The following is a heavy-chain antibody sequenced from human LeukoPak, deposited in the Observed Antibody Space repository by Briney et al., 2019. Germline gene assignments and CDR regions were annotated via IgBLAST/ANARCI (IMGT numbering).Heavy chain of an antibody. D-gene: IGHD3-22*01. J-gene: IGHJ1*01. V-gene: IGHV3-48*02. Sequence: GGSLRLSCAVSGFTFSTYSMNWLRQAPGKGLEWVSYISSSSSTIYYADSVKGRFTISRDNAKNSLYLQMNSLRDEDTAVYYCAKDSEYYHSSAYYYAYFQHWGQGTLVTVSS. CDR1: GFTFSTYS. CDR2: ISSSSSTI. CDR3: AKDSEYYHSSAYYYAYFQH.